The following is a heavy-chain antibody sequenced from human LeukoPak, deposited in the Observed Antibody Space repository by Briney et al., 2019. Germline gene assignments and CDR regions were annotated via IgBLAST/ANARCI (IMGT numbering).Heavy chain of an antibody. D-gene: IGHD3-10*01. CDR3: ARRRGTYGSGSYYNY. J-gene: IGHJ4*02. CDR1: GGSFSGYY. CDR2: INHSGST. Sequence: SETLSLTCAVYGGSFSGYYWSWIRQPPGKGLEWIGEINHSGSTNYNPSLKSRVTISVDTSKNRFSLKLSSVTAADTAVYYCARRRGTYGSGSYYNYWGQGTLVTVSS. V-gene: IGHV4-34*01.